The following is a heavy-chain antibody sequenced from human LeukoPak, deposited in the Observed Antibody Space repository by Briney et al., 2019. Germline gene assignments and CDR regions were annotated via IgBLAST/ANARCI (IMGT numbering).Heavy chain of an antibody. CDR2: IYYSGST. CDR1: SGSITPYY. D-gene: IGHD4-23*01. Sequence: SETLSLICTVSSGSITPYYWSWVRQPPGKGPEFIGYIYYSGSTNYNPSLKSRVTISVDTSKNQFSLKLSSVTAADTAVYYCASAKDDYGGNQYYFDYWGQGTLVTVSS. J-gene: IGHJ4*02. V-gene: IGHV4-59*08. CDR3: ASAKDDYGGNQYYFDY.